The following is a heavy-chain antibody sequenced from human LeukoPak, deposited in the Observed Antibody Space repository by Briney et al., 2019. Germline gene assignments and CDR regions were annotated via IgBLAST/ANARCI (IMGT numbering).Heavy chain of an antibody. CDR3: ARGLSTPVHAFDI. J-gene: IGHJ3*02. V-gene: IGHV3-53*01. CDR1: GFTVSSNY. D-gene: IGHD3-10*01. Sequence: PGGSLRLSCAASGFTVSSNYMSWVRQAPGKGLEWVSVIYSGGSTYYADSVKGRFTISRDNSKNTLYLQMNSLRAEDTAVYYCARGLSTPVHAFDIWGQGTMVTVSS. CDR2: IYSGGST.